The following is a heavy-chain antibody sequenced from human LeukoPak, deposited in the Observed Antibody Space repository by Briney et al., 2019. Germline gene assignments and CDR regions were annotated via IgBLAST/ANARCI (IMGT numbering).Heavy chain of an antibody. V-gene: IGHV3-74*01. Sequence: GGCLRLSCAPAGFTFTAYWMHWVRHAPEGWLGWVSRTFADGRNTNYADSVKGRFTTSTDNAKNTIYLQMNSLTVEDTALYYCARGLYGETSGFDYWGQGSLVTVSS. J-gene: IGHJ4*02. CDR2: TFADGRNT. D-gene: IGHD3-10*01. CDR3: ARGLYGETSGFDY. CDR1: GFTFTAYW.